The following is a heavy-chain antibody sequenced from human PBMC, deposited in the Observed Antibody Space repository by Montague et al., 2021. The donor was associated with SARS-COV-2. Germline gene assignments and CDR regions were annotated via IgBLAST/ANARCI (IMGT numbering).Heavy chain of an antibody. Sequence: SETLSLTCAVYGGSFSVYYWSWLRQSPRSGLEWIAVISQSGTAHYNPSLESRVSISIDTSRNQFTLKLSSVTAADTAMYYCAREREVERAARTLVAFDMWGQGTMVTVSS. CDR2: ISQSGTA. CDR3: AREREVERAARTLVAFDM. D-gene: IGHD1-1*01. J-gene: IGHJ3*02. CDR1: GGSFSVYY. V-gene: IGHV4-34*01.